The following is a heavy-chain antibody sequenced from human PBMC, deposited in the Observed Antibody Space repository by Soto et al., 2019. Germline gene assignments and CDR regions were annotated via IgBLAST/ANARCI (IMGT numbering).Heavy chain of an antibody. D-gene: IGHD6-13*01. CDR1: GGSIISNDYY. Sequence: SETLSLTCTVSGGSIISNDYYCGWIRQPPGKGLEWIGSMYYSGSTYYNPSLKSRVTISVDTSKNQFSLKLSSVTAADTAVYYCARYSSSWLNAFDIWGQGTMVTVSS. V-gene: IGHV4-39*07. CDR3: ARYSSSWLNAFDI. CDR2: MYYSGST. J-gene: IGHJ3*02.